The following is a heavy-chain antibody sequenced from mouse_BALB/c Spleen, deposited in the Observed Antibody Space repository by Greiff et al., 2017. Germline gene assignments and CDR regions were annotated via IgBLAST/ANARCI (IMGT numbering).Heavy chain of an antibody. CDR2: IYPGSGST. V-gene: IGHV1-55*01. J-gene: IGHJ2*01. CDR3: ARSKRTGDY. Sequence: QVQLQQPGAELVKPGTSVKLSCKASGYNFTSYWINWVKLRPGQGLEWIGDIYPGSGSTNYNEKFKSKATLTVDTSSSTAYMQLSSLASEDSALYNCARSKRTGDYWGQGTTLTVSS. D-gene: IGHD4-1*01. CDR1: GYNFTSYW.